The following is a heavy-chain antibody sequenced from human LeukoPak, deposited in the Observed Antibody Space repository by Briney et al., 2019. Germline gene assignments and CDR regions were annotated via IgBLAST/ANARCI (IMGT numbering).Heavy chain of an antibody. CDR3: ARHSDYDILTGPNDY. CDR2: ISSSSSYI. D-gene: IGHD3-9*01. CDR1: GFTFSSYA. V-gene: IGHV3-21*01. Sequence: GGSLRLSCAASGFTFSSYAMSWVRQAPGKGLEWVSSISSSSSYIYYADSVKGRFTTSRDNAKNSLYLQMNSLRAEDTAVYYCARHSDYDILTGPNDYWGQGTLVTVSS. J-gene: IGHJ4*02.